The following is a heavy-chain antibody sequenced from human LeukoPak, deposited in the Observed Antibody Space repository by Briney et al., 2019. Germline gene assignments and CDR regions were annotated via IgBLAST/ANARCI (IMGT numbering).Heavy chain of an antibody. CDR1: GASINGYY. D-gene: IGHD3-22*01. CDR2: LYSDGTP. V-gene: IGHV4-4*07. CDR3: ARGSSGVTRRYYFDF. J-gene: IGHJ4*02. Sequence: KPSETLSLTCTVSGASINGYYWTWVRLPADKGLERIGRLYSDGTPYYNPSLKSRVTMSVDTSKNQFSLKLRSVTAADTAIYYCARGSSGVTRRYYFDFWGQGALVTVSS.